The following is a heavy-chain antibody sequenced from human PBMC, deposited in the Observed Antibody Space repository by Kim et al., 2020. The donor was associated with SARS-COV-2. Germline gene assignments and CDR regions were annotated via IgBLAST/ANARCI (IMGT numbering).Heavy chain of an antibody. CDR1: GFTFSSYA. Sequence: GGSLRLSCAASGFTFSSYAMSWVRQAPGKGLEWVSAISGSGGSTYYADSVKGRFTISRDNSKNTMYLQMNSLRAEDTAVYYCAKDPGIDCGDQLDYWCQGTLVTLSS. D-gene: IGHD4-17*01. CDR2: ISGSGGST. CDR3: AKDPGIDCGDQLDY. V-gene: IGHV3-23*01. J-gene: IGHJ4*02.